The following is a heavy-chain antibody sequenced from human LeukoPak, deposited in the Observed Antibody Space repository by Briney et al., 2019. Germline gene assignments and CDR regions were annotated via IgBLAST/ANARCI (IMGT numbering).Heavy chain of an antibody. J-gene: IGHJ3*02. V-gene: IGHV1-2*04. Sequence: ASVRVPCKASGYTFTGYYMHWVRQAPGQGLEWMGWINPNSGGTNYAQKFQGWVTMTRDTSISTAYMELPRLRSDDTAVYYCATSRCLIGYCSGGDYDAFDIWGQGTMVTVSS. CDR3: ATSRCLIGYCSGGDYDAFDI. D-gene: IGHD2-15*01. CDR2: INPNSGGT. CDR1: GYTFTGYY.